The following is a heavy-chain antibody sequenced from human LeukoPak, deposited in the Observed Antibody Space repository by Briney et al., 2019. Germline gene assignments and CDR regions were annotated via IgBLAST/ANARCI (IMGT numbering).Heavy chain of an antibody. CDR1: GFDFATYW. V-gene: IGHV3-74*01. Sequence: PGGSLRLSCAASGFDFATYWMFWVRQAPGKGLVWVAQMNSDGRGATYGDSAKGRFSISRDNAKNTLFLYMSGLRAEDTAVYYCARGTSTAPGIDYWGQGTLVAVSS. J-gene: IGHJ4*02. CDR3: ARGTSTAPGIDY. D-gene: IGHD6-13*01. CDR2: MNSDGRGA.